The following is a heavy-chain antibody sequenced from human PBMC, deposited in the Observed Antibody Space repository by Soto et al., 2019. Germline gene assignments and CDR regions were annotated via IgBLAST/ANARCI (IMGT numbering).Heavy chain of an antibody. D-gene: IGHD3-10*01. CDR3: AGMTMVRGIIYYYGMDV. V-gene: IGHV4-31*03. J-gene: IGHJ6*02. Sequence: QVQLQESGPGLVKPSQTLSLTCTVSGDSISSGGPYWGWIRQHPGKGLEWIGYIYHTGSTYYKSSLKSRVNISVDTSKNQFSLKLSSVTAADTAVYYCAGMTMVRGIIYYYGMDVWGQGTTVTVSS. CDR2: IYHTGST. CDR1: GDSISSGGPY.